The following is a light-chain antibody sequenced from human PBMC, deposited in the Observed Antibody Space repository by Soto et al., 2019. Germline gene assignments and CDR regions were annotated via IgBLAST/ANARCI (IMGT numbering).Light chain of an antibody. Sequence: QSALTQPASVSGSPGQSITISCTGTSSDVGGYNYVSWFQLHPGKAPKLMFYEVSNRPSGISSRFSGSKSGNTASLTISGLQAEDEADYYCTSYSSSDIFYVFGTGTKLTVL. CDR1: SSDVGGYNY. J-gene: IGLJ1*01. CDR3: TSYSSSDIFYV. V-gene: IGLV2-14*01. CDR2: EVS.